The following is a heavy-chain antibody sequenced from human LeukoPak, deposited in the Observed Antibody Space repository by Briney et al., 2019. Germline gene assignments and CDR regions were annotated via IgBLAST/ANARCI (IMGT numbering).Heavy chain of an antibody. CDR3: ARDFLSSVFGVVTHNWFDP. Sequence: PSETLSLTCTVSGGSVSSSSYYWGWIRQPPGKGLEWIGSIYYSGSTYYNPSLKSRVTISVDTSKNQFSLKLSSVTAADTAVYYCARDFLSSVFGVVTHNWFDPWGQGTLVTVSS. D-gene: IGHD3-3*01. V-gene: IGHV4-39*07. CDR2: IYYSGST. J-gene: IGHJ5*02. CDR1: GGSVSSSSYY.